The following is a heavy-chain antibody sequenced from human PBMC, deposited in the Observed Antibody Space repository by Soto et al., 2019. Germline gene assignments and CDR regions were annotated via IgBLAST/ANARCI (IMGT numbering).Heavy chain of an antibody. V-gene: IGHV1-2*04. CDR2: INPNSGGT. D-gene: IGHD2-21*02. J-gene: IGHJ6*02. CDR3: ARDMTAINDYYYGMDV. Sequence: ASVKVSCKASGYTFTGYYMHWVRQAPGQGLEWMGWINPNSGGTNYAQKFQGWVTMTRDTSISTAYMELSRLRSDDTAVYYCARDMTAINDYYYGMDVWGQGTTVTVSS. CDR1: GYTFTGYY.